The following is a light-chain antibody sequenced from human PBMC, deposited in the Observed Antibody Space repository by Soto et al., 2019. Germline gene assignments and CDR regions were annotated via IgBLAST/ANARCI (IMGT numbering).Light chain of an antibody. CDR3: QSYGSSLSGSHVV. J-gene: IGLJ2*01. Sequence: QPVLTQPPSVSGAPGQRVTISCTGSSSNIGAGYDVHWYQQLPGTAPKLLIYDNNNRPSGVPDRFSGSKSGTSASLAITGLQAEDEADYYCQSYGSSLSGSHVVFGGGTKLTVL. V-gene: IGLV1-40*01. CDR2: DNN. CDR1: SSNIGAGYD.